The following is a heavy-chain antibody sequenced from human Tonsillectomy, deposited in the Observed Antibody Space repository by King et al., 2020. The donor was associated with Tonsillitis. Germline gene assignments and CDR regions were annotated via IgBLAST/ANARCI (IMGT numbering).Heavy chain of an antibody. D-gene: IGHD3-22*01. CDR3: ARVMYYYDSGGWSFDL. V-gene: IGHV3-13*01. CDR2: IGTIGDT. J-gene: IGHJ2*01. CDR1: GFTFSTYD. Sequence: VQLVESGGGLVQPGGSLRLSCTASGFTFSTYDMSWVRQAAGKGLEWVSTIGTIGDTYYPGSVKGRFTISRENAKNSLNLEMKSLGAGDTAVYYCARVMYYYDSGGWSFDLWGRGTLVTVSS.